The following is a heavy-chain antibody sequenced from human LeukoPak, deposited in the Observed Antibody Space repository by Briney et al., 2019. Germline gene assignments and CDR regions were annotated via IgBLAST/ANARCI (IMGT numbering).Heavy chain of an antibody. CDR3: ARDDRDTAMVTDWFDP. CDR1: GGTFTGYY. CDR2: INPNSGGT. V-gene: IGHV1-2*02. J-gene: IGHJ5*02. D-gene: IGHD5-18*01. Sequence: ASVKVSCKASGGTFTGYYMHWVRQAPGQGLEWMGWINPNSGGTNYAQKFQGRVTMTRDTSISTAYMELSRLRSDDTAVYYCARDDRDTAMVTDWFDPWGQGTLVTVSS.